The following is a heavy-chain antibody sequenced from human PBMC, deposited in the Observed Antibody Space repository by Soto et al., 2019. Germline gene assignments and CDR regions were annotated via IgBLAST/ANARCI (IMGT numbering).Heavy chain of an antibody. J-gene: IGHJ6*04. CDR2: INPNSGGT. CDR3: AREPPLREYCSSSLDYYYGMDV. CDR1: GYTFTGYY. V-gene: IGHV1-2*02. Sequence: ASVRVSCKASGYTFTGYYMHWVRQAPGQGLEWMGWINPNSGGTNYAQKFQGRVTMTRDTSISTAYMELSRLRSDDTAVYYCAREPPLREYCSSSLDYYYGMDVRGKGTKVTVSS. D-gene: IGHD6-6*01.